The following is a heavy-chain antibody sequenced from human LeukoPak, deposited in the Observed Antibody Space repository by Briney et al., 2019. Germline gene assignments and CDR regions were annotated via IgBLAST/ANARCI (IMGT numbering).Heavy chain of an antibody. CDR1: GFSFSNAW. V-gene: IGHV3-15*01. D-gene: IGHD3-16*02. Sequence: GGSLRLSCAASGFSFSNAWMSWVRQAPGKGLEWVGRIKSKTDGGTTDYAAPVKGRFTISRDDSKNTLYLQMNSLKTEDTAVYYCTTYLRVWGSYRSFDYWGQGTLVTVSS. CDR3: TTYLRVWGSYRSFDY. J-gene: IGHJ4*02. CDR2: IKSKTDGGTT.